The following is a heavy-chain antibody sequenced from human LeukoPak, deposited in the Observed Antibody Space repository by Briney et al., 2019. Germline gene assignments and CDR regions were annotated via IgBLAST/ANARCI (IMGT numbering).Heavy chain of an antibody. Sequence: SETLSLTCTVSGYSISSSYYWGWIRQPPGEGLEWIGSVYRSGSTYYNPSLKSRVTISIETSKNQFSLKLSSVTAADTAVYYCARGRTWFGDYQFDYWGQGTLVTVSS. CDR2: VYRSGST. D-gene: IGHD3-10*01. CDR3: ARGRTWFGDYQFDY. J-gene: IGHJ4*02. CDR1: GYSISSSYY. V-gene: IGHV4-38-2*02.